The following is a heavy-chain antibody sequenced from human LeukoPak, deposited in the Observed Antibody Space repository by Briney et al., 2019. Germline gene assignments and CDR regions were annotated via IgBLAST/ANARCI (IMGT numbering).Heavy chain of an antibody. CDR1: GYTFTSYG. V-gene: IGHV1-18*01. J-gene: IGHJ4*02. CDR3: ARAHYYGSSGYPRDY. CDR2: ISAYNGNT. D-gene: IGHD3-22*01. Sequence: ASVKVSCKASGYTFTSYGISWVRQAPGQGLEWMGWISAYNGNTNYAQKLQGRVTMTTDTSTSTAYMELRSLRSDDTAVYYCARAHYYGSSGYPRDYWGQGTLVTVSS.